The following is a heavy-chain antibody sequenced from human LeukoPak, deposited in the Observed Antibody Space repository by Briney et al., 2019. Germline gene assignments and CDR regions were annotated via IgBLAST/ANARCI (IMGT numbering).Heavy chain of an antibody. Sequence: SGTLSLTCAVSGGSISSSSYYWGWIRQPPGKGLEWIGSIYYSGSTYYNPSLKSRVTISVDTSKNQFSLKLSSVTAADTAVYYCARQTADDAFDIWGQGTMVTVSS. CDR1: GGSISSSSYY. D-gene: IGHD1-1*01. V-gene: IGHV4-39*01. CDR2: IYYSGST. J-gene: IGHJ3*02. CDR3: ARQTADDAFDI.